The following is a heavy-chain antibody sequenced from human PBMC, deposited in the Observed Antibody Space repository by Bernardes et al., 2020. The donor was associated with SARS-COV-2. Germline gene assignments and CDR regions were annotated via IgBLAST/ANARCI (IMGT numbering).Heavy chain of an antibody. D-gene: IGHD3-3*01. CDR1: GYTLTELS. CDR2: FDPEDGET. V-gene: IGHV1-24*01. CDR3: AARPIFGVNWFDP. Sequence: ASVKVSCKVSGYTLTELSMHWVRQAPGKGLEWMGGFDPEDGETIYAQKFQGRVTMTEDISTDTAYMELSSLRSEDTAVYYCAARPIFGVNWFDPWGQGTLVTVSS. J-gene: IGHJ5*02.